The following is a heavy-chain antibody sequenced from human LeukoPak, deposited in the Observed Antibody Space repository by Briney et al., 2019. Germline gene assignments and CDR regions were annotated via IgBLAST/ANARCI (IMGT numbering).Heavy chain of an antibody. CDR3: ARESPSLGYCSGGSCYRYFDY. CDR2: SNPNSGGT. J-gene: IGHJ4*02. V-gene: IGHV1-2*02. Sequence: ASVKVSCKASGYTFTGYYMHWVRQAPGQGLEWMGWSNPNSGGTNYAQKFQGRVTMTRDTSISTAYMELSRLRSDDTAVYYCARESPSLGYCSGGSCYRYFDYWGQGTLVTVSS. CDR1: GYTFTGYY. D-gene: IGHD2-15*01.